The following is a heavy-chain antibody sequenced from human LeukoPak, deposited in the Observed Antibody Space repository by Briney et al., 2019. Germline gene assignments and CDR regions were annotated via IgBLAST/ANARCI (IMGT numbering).Heavy chain of an antibody. D-gene: IGHD3-10*01. CDR3: ASGGYSRGYYYYGMDV. Sequence: ASVKVSCKASGYTFTGYYMHWVRQAPGQGLEWMGRINPNSGGTNYAQKFQGRVTITADESTSTAYMELSSLRSEDTAVYYCASGGYSRGYYYYGMDVWGQGTTVTVSS. J-gene: IGHJ6*02. CDR1: GYTFTGYY. CDR2: INPNSGGT. V-gene: IGHV1-2*06.